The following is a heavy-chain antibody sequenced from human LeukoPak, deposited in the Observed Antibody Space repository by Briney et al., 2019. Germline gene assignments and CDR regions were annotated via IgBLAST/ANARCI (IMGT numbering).Heavy chain of an antibody. CDR3: ATDLRGYCSGGSCFDY. Sequence: ASVKVSCKVSGYTLTELSMHWVRQAPGKGLEWMGGFDPEDGETIYAQKFQGRVTMTEDTSTDTAYIELSSLRSEDTAVYYCATDLRGYCSGGSCFDYWGQGTLVTVSS. D-gene: IGHD2-15*01. CDR1: GYTLTELS. J-gene: IGHJ4*02. V-gene: IGHV1-24*01. CDR2: FDPEDGET.